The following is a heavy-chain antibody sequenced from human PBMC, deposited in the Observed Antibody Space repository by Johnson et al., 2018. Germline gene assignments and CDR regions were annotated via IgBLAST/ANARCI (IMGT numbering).Heavy chain of an antibody. V-gene: IGHV3-15*01. CDR3: TTERHYDILTGYYLIYFDY. CDR1: GFTFSNAW. CDR2: IKRKTDGGAT. J-gene: IGHJ4*02. D-gene: IGHD3-9*01. Sequence: VQLVESGGGLVKPGGSLRLSCAASGFTFSNAWMSWVRQAPGKGLEWVGRIKRKTDGGATDYAAPVKGRFIISRDDSNNKLYLQMNSLKTEDTAVYYCTTERHYDILTGYYLIYFDYWGQGTLVTVSS.